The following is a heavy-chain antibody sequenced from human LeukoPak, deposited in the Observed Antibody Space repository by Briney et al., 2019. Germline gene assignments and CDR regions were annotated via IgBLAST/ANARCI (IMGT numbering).Heavy chain of an antibody. CDR1: GYSFTSYW. J-gene: IGHJ4*02. CDR2: IYPGDSDT. V-gene: IGHV5-51*01. D-gene: IGHD6-13*01. CDR3: ARSHIAAAAFFDY. Sequence: GEPLKISCKGSGYSFTSYWIGWVRQMPGKGLEWMGIIYPGDSDTRYSPSFQGQVTISADKSISTAYLQWSSLKASDTAMYYCARSHIAAAAFFDYWGQGTLVTVSS.